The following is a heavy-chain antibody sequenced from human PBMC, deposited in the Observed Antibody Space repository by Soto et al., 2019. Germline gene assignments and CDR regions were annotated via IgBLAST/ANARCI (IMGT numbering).Heavy chain of an antibody. CDR3: ARVEVPAANWLDR. CDR2: ISAYNGNT. Sequence: GASVKVSCKASGYIFINCGSTCVGQAPGQGLEWMGWISAYNGNTQYADKLQGRVTMTTDTSKPTPYMELRRLRSDDKAVYYFARVEVPAANWLDRWGQGTLVTVPS. V-gene: IGHV1-18*01. CDR1: GYIFINCG. D-gene: IGHD2-2*01. J-gene: IGHJ5*02.